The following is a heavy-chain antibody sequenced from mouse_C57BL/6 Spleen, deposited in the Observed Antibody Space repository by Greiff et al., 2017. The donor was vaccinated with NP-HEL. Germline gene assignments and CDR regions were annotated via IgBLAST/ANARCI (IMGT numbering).Heavy chain of an antibody. D-gene: IGHD2-4*01. CDR1: GYAFSSSW. V-gene: IGHV1-82*01. CDR2: IYPGDGDT. J-gene: IGHJ2*01. CDR3: ARDDYHYFDY. Sequence: QVQLQQSGPELVKPGASVKISCKASGYAFSSSWMNWVKQRPGKGLEWIGRIYPGDGDTNYNGKFKGKATLTADKSSSTAYMQLSSLTSEDSAVYFCARDDYHYFDYWGQSTTLTVSS.